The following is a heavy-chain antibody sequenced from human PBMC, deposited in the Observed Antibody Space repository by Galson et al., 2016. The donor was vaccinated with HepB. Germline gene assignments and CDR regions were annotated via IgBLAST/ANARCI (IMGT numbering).Heavy chain of an antibody. CDR1: GFIFKDYA. Sequence: SLRLSCAASGFIFKDYAMHWVRQAPGKGLEWVSSISWNRGSIGYADSVTGRFTISRDNAKNSLYLQMNSLRAEDTAFYYCAQDKASMSVGATNVQHWGQGTLVTVSS. CDR2: ISWNRGSI. J-gene: IGHJ1*01. V-gene: IGHV3-9*01. CDR3: AQDKASMSVGATNVQH. D-gene: IGHD1-26*01.